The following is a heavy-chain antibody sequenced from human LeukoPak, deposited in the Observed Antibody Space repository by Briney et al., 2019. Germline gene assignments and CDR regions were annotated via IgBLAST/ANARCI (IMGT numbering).Heavy chain of an antibody. CDR1: GGSISSYY. CDR2: MYYSGST. CDR3: VRSSTYHLFDD. D-gene: IGHD2-15*01. V-gene: IGHV4-59*08. Sequence: SETLSLTCTVSGGSISSYYCSWIRQPPGKGLEWIGYMYYSGSTNYNPSLKSQVTISVDTSKNQFSLKLSSVTAADTAVYYCVRSSTYHLFDDWGQGTLVTVSS. J-gene: IGHJ4*02.